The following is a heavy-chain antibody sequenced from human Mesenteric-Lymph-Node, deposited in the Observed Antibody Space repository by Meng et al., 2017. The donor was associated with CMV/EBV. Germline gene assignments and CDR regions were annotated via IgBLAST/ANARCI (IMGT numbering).Heavy chain of an antibody. Sequence: SGPTLVKPTQTLTLTCTFSGFSLTTSRMRVSWIRQPPGKALEWLARIDWDDDKFYNTSLKTRLTISKDTSKNQVVLTMTNMDPVDTATYYCARFGGYQEYYFDYWGQGILVTVSS. J-gene: IGHJ4*02. CDR2: IDWDDDK. CDR1: GFSLTTSRMR. CDR3: ARFGGYQEYYFDY. D-gene: IGHD3-3*01. V-gene: IGHV2-70D*14.